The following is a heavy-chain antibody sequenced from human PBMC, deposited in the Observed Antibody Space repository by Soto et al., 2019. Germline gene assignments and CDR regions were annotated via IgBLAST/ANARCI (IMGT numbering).Heavy chain of an antibody. V-gene: IGHV3-7*02. D-gene: IGHD6-19*01. CDR3: SRGWYLDS. J-gene: IGHJ4*02. Sequence: GGSLRLSCVASEFPFRTYCMDWVRQAPGKGLEWVANIKQDGSEKYFVDSVKGRFTISRDNAKNSLYLQMNSLRAEDTAVYYCSRGWYLDSWGRGTLVTVSS. CDR2: IKQDGSEK. CDR1: EFPFRTYC.